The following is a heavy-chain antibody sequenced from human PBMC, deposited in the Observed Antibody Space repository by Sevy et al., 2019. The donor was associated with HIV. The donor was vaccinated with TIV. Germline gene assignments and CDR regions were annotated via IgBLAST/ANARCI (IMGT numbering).Heavy chain of an antibody. CDR2: ILHDGSRQ. CDR3: ARDSNVYDSGRSLDS. J-gene: IGHJ4*02. V-gene: IGHV3-30*04. D-gene: IGHD6-25*01. CDR1: GFSFSIHS. Sequence: GGSLRLSCTASGFSFSIHSMHWVRQAPGKGLEWVSFILHDGSRQDYADSVKGRFIISRDNSKNTVYLEMSGLRPEDTATYYCARDSNVYDSGRSLDSWGQGTLVTVSS.